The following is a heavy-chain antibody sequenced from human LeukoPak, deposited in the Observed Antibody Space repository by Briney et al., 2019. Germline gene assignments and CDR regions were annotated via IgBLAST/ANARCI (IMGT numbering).Heavy chain of an antibody. Sequence: GGSLRLSCAASGFTVSSNYMSWVRQAPGKGLEWVSVIYSGGSIYYADSVKGRFTISRDNSKNTLYLQMNSLRAEDTAVYYCARDVQLGYFDYWGQGTLVTVSS. J-gene: IGHJ4*02. D-gene: IGHD6-6*01. V-gene: IGHV3-66*02. CDR2: IYSGGSI. CDR1: GFTVSSNY. CDR3: ARDVQLGYFDY.